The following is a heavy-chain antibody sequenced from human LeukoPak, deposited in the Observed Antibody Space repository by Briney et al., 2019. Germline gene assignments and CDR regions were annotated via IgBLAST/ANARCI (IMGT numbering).Heavy chain of an antibody. J-gene: IGHJ6*03. D-gene: IGHD2-2*01. CDR1: GGSISSYY. Sequence: PSETLSLTCTVSGGSISSYYWSWIRQPAGKGLEWIGRIYTSGSTNYNPSLKSRVTMSVDTSKNQFSLKLSSVTAADTAVYYCARGVDCSSTSCYADYYYYMDVWGKGTTVTVS. V-gene: IGHV4-4*07. CDR3: ARGVDCSSTSCYADYYYYMDV. CDR2: IYTSGST.